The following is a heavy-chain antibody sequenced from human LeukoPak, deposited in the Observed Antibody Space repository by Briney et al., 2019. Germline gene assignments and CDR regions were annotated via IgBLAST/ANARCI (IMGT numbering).Heavy chain of an antibody. V-gene: IGHV3-7*01. CDR1: GFTFSSYW. J-gene: IGHJ4*02. Sequence: GGSLRLSCAASGFTFSSYWMTWVRQAPGKGLEWVANIKHNGDELNYVDSVEDRFTNSGDNAENSLYLHMTSLRAEDTAVYYCARELRTFDSWGQGTLVTVSS. D-gene: IGHD3-16*01. CDR3: ARELRTFDS. CDR2: IKHNGDEL.